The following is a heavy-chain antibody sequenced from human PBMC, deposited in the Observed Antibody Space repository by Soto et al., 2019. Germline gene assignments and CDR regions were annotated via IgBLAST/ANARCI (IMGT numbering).Heavy chain of an antibody. D-gene: IGHD3-3*01. J-gene: IGHJ6*02. CDR2: IYHSGST. CDR3: ARDGGIFGVDYGMDV. CDR1: GYSISSGYY. Sequence: SETLSITCAVSGYSISSGYYWGWIRQPPGKGLEWIGSIYHSGSTYYNPSLKSRVTISVDTSKNQFSLKLSSVTAADTAVYYCARDGGIFGVDYGMDVWGQGTTVTVS. V-gene: IGHV4-38-2*02.